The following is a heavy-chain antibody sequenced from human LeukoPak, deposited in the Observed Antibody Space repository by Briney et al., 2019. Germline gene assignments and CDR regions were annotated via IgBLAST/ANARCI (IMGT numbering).Heavy chain of an antibody. V-gene: IGHV3-21*01. CDR1: GFTFSIYS. D-gene: IGHD3-3*02. CDR2: ISSSSTYI. J-gene: IGHJ4*02. CDR3: ARGDILPH. Sequence: GGSLRLACAASGFTFSIYSMNWVRQAPGKGLEWVSSISSSSTYIYYADSVKGRFTISRDNAKNSLYLQMNGLRAEDTAVYYCARGDILPHWGQGTLVTVSS.